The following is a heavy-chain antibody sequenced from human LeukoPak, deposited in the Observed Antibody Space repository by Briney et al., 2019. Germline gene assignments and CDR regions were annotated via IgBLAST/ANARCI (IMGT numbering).Heavy chain of an antibody. CDR3: AREVATIWDYFDY. Sequence: GGSLRLSCAASGFTVSSNYMSWVRQAPGEGLEWVSVIYSGGSTYYADSVKGRFTISRDNSKNTLYLQMNSLRAEDTAVYYCAREVATIWDYFDYWGQGTLVTVSS. J-gene: IGHJ4*02. V-gene: IGHV3-66*01. D-gene: IGHD5-12*01. CDR2: IYSGGST. CDR1: GFTVSSNY.